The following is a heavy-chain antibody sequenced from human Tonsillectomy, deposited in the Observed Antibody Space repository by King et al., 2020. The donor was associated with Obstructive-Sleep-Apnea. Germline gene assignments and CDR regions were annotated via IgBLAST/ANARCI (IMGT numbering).Heavy chain of an antibody. CDR3: ARGEAARRVTELTDY. CDR2: ISYDGSKK. J-gene: IGHJ4*02. Sequence: QLVQSGGGVVQPGRSLRLSCAASGFTFSSYAMQWVRQAPGKGLDWVAVISYDGSKKYYADSVKGRFTISRDNSKNTLYLQMNSLRAEDTAVYYCARGEAARRVTELTDYWGQGTLVTVSS. CDR1: GFTFSSYA. V-gene: IGHV3-30*04. D-gene: IGHD6-6*01.